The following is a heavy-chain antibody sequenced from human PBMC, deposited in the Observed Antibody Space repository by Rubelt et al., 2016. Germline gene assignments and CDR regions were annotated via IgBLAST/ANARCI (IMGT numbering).Heavy chain of an antibody. J-gene: IGHJ5*02. CDR2: VYYVGTT. CDR3: VRRTFCGGDCYRFDP. V-gene: IGHV4-39*01. Sequence: QLQLQESGPGLVKPSETLSLTCFVSGGSISSSDYYWGWIRQPPGKGLEWIGSVYYVGTTYYNPSLKSRVTISVDTSKNQFSLRLSSVTAADTALYYCVRRTFCGGDCYRFDPWGQGTLVTVSS. D-gene: IGHD2-21*01. CDR1: GGSISSSDYY.